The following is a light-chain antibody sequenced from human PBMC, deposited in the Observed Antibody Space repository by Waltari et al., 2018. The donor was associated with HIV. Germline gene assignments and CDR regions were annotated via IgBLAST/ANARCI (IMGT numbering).Light chain of an antibody. V-gene: IGLV2-14*03. CDR3: SSYTGSNTLGV. CDR1: SSDIGRYNY. Sequence: QSALTQPASVSGSPGQSITISCTGASSDIGRYNYVPWYQQHPDKAPKLIIYDVSSRPSGISDRFSGSKSGNTASLTISGLQDEDEADYYCSSYTGSNTLGVIGTGTRVTVL. J-gene: IGLJ1*01. CDR2: DVS.